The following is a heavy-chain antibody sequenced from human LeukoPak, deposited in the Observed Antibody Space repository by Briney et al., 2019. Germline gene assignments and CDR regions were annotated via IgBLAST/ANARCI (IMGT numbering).Heavy chain of an antibody. V-gene: IGHV3-66*01. CDR1: GFTVSSNY. CDR3: ARDITVAGTDDY. D-gene: IGHD6-19*01. J-gene: IGHJ4*02. Sequence: PGGSLRLSCAASGFTVSSNYMSWVRQAPGKGLEWVSVIYSGGSTYYADSVKGRFTISRDNSKNTLYLQMNGLRAEDTAVYYCARDITVAGTDDYWGQGTLVTVSS. CDR2: IYSGGST.